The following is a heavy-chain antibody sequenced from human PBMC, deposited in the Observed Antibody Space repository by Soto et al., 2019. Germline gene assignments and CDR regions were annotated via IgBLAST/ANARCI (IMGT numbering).Heavy chain of an antibody. D-gene: IGHD1-26*01. J-gene: IGHJ4*02. CDR1: VFTFSSYW. CDR3: ARPYSGSYSFDY. CDR2: ITSAASDV. Sequence: GGSLRLSCASSVFTFSSYWMKWVRQAPGKGLEWVSSITSAASDVYYADSVKGRFTISRDNAKNPLYLHMNSLRAEDTAVYYCARPYSGSYSFDYWGQGTLVTVSS. V-gene: IGHV3-21*01.